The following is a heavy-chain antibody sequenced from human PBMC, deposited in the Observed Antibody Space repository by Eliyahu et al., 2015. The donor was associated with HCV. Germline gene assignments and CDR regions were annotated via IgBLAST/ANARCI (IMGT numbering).Heavy chain of an antibody. CDR1: GFRFXXYA. V-gene: IGHV3-30*03. CDR2: ISFDASRQ. J-gene: IGHJ4*02. Sequence: QVQLVESGGGVVQPGGSXRLSCXAXGFRFXXYAMHWVRQAXGKGLEWVAVISFDASRQDYADSVKGRFTIARDNLKNTLYLEMSSLRLEDTAKYFCVRAVYDSSGYGYSFDHWGQGNLVIVSS. D-gene: IGHD3-22*01. CDR3: VRAVYDSSGYGYSFDH.